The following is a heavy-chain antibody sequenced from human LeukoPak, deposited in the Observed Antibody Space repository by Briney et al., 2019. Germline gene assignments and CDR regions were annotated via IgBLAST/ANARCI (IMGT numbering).Heavy chain of an antibody. V-gene: IGHV3-66*01. J-gene: IGHJ4*02. CDR3: ARWPTMGGR. CDR1: GFPVSDNY. D-gene: IGHD3-16*01. Sequence: PGGSLRPSCAASGFPVSDNYMTWVRQAPGKGLEWVSVIYNGGATKYADSVKGRFIISRDNSRNMLYLQMNSLRVEDTAVYYCARWPTMGGRWGQGTLVTVSS. CDR2: IYNGGAT.